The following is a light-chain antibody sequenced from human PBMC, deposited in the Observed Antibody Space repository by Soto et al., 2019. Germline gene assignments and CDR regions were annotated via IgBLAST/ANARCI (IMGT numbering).Light chain of an antibody. CDR2: EVS. CDR3: NSYAGSNHGV. J-gene: IGLJ3*02. CDR1: SSDVGGYNY. Sequence: QSALTQPASVSGSPGQSITISCTGTSSDVGGYNYVSWYQQHPGKAPKLMIYEVSKRPSGVPDRFSGSKSGNTASLTVFGLQAEDEADYYCNSYAGSNHGVFGGGTKLTVL. V-gene: IGLV2-8*01.